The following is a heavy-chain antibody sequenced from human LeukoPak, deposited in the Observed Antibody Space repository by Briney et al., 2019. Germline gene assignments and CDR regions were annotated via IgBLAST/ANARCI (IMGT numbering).Heavy chain of an antibody. CDR1: GFTFSSYA. J-gene: IGHJ4*02. CDR3: ARRDGYFTFDY. D-gene: IGHD5-24*01. Sequence: GGSLRLSCAASGFTFSSYAMHWVRQAPGKGLEYVSAICSNGGSTYYANSVKGRFTISRDNSKNTLYLQMGSLRAEDMAVYYCARRDGYFTFDYWGQGTLVTVSS. CDR2: ICSNGGST. V-gene: IGHV3-64*01.